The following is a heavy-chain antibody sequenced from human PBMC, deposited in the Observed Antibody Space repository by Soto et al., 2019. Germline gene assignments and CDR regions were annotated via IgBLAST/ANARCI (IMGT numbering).Heavy chain of an antibody. J-gene: IGHJ6*03. CDR3: TTDVVGSSWDPYYYYYYMDV. V-gene: IGHV3-15*01. CDR2: IKSKTDGGTT. CDR1: GFTFSNAW. Sequence: GGSLRLSCAASGFTFSNAWMSWVRQAPGKGLEWVGRIKSKTDGGTTDYAAPVKGRFTISRDDSKNTLYLQMSSLKTEDTAVYYCTTDVVGSSWDPYYYYYYMDVWGKGTTVTVSS. D-gene: IGHD6-13*01.